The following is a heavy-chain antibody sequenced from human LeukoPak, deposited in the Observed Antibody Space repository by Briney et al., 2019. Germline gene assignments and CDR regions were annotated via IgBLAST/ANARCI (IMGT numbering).Heavy chain of an antibody. J-gene: IGHJ4*02. CDR2: IYYSGST. D-gene: IGHD5-18*01. V-gene: IGHV4-39*01. CDR3: ARPNVSVWLLPSGPAPFDY. Sequence: SETLSLTCTVSGGSISSSSYYWGWIRQPPGKGLEWIGSIYYSGSTYYNPSLKSRVTISVDTSKNQFSLKLSSVTAADTAVYYCARPNVSVWLLPSGPAPFDYWGQGTLVTVSS. CDR1: GGSISSSSYY.